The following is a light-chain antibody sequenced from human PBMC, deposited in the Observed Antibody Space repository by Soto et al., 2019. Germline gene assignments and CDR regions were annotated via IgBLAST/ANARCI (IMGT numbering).Light chain of an antibody. CDR3: QQRSNWPLVT. Sequence: EIVLTQSPATLPLSPGERATLSCRASQSVSSYLAWYQQKPGQAPRLLIYDASNRATGSPARFSGSGSGTDFTLTSSSLEPVDFAVYYCQQRSNWPLVTFGGGTKVEIK. V-gene: IGKV3-11*01. J-gene: IGKJ4*01. CDR2: DAS. CDR1: QSVSSY.